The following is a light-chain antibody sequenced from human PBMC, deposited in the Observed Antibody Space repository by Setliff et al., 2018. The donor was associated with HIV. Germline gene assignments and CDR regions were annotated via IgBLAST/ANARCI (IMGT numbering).Light chain of an antibody. CDR3: SSYAGSNSRV. Sequence: QSVLTQPPSASGSPGQSVTLSCTGTSSDVGGCNYVSWYQHHPGEAPKLMIYEVSKRPSGVPDRFSGSKSGNTASLTVSGLQAEDEADYYCSSYAGSNSRVFGGGTKVTVL. J-gene: IGLJ2*01. CDR1: SSDVGGCNY. V-gene: IGLV2-8*01. CDR2: EVS.